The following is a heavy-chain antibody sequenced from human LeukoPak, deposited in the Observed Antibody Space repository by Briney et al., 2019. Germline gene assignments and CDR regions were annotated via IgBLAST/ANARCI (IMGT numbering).Heavy chain of an antibody. V-gene: IGHV4-39*01. Sequence: PSETLSLTCTVSGGSICSRSYYWGWIRQPPGKGLEWIGSIYYSGSTYYNSSLKSRVTISVDTSKNQFSLKLSSVTAADTAVYYCAGQGDYNWFDPWGQGTLVTVSS. CDR3: AGQGDYNWFDP. D-gene: IGHD2-21*02. J-gene: IGHJ5*02. CDR2: IYYSGST. CDR1: GGSICSRSYY.